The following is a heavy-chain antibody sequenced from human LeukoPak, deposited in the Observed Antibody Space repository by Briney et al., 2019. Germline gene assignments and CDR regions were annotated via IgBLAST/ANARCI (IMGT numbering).Heavy chain of an antibody. J-gene: IGHJ4*02. CDR1: GFTFSSYA. CDR2: ISYDGSNK. D-gene: IGHD3-22*01. V-gene: IGHV3-30-3*01. CDR3: ARGARSQDYYDSPEAY. Sequence: GGSLRLSCAASGFTFSSYAMHWVRQAPGKGLEWVAVISYDGSNKYYADSVKGRFTISRDNSKNTLYLQMNSLRAEDTAVYYCARGARSQDYYDSPEAYWGQGTLVTVSS.